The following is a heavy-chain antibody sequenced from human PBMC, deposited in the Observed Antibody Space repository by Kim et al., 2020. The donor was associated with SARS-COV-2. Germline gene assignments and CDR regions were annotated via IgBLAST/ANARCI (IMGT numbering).Heavy chain of an antibody. CDR3: AKDRGSFWSLDY. V-gene: IGHV3-30*18. D-gene: IGHD6-19*01. J-gene: IGHJ4*02. CDR1: GFTFNNYG. CDR2: VSHDGSQT. Sequence: GGSLRLSCAASGFTFNNYGRHWVRQAPGKGLEWVAVVSHDGSQTHYVDSVKGRFTVSRDNSNDTLFLQMNSLRAEDTAMYYCAKDRGSFWSLDYWGLRTL.